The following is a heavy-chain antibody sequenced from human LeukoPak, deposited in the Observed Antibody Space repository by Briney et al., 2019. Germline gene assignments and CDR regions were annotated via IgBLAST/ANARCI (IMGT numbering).Heavy chain of an antibody. CDR1: GFTFSPYA. CDR2: ISHDGRKK. Sequence: GRSLRLSCAAPGFTFSPYAMHWVRQAPGKGLEWVALISHDGRKKYYADSVKGRFTISRDNSKNMLDLQMNSLRAEDTAVYYCAKDGYCSSTSCYPNHFDSWGQGTLVTVS. V-gene: IGHV3-30*18. D-gene: IGHD2-2*03. CDR3: AKDGYCSSTSCYPNHFDS. J-gene: IGHJ4*02.